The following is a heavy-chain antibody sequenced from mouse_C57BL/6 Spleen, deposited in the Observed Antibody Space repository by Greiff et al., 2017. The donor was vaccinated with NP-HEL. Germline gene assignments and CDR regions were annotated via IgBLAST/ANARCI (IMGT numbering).Heavy chain of an antibody. D-gene: IGHD3-2*02. Sequence: EVQVVESGEGLVKPGGSLKLSCAASGFTFSSYAMSWVRQTPEKRLEWVAYISSGGDYIYYADTVKGRFTISRDNARNTLYLQMSSLKSEDTAMYYCTRDLGAQATAWFAYWGQGTLVTVSA. J-gene: IGHJ3*01. CDR2: ISSGGDYI. CDR1: GFTFSSYA. V-gene: IGHV5-9-1*02. CDR3: TRDLGAQATAWFAY.